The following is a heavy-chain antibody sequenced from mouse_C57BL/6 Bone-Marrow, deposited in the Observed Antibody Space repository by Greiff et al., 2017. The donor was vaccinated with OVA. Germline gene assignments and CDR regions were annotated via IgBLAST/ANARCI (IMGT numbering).Heavy chain of an antibody. CDR1: GFNIKDYY. CDR3: TGGGTDGYYFDY. J-gene: IGHJ2*01. CDR2: IDPEDGDT. D-gene: IGHD4-1*01. V-gene: IGHV14-1*01. Sequence: VQLKQSGAELVRPGASVKLSCTASGFNIKDYYMPWVKQRPEQGLEWIGRIDPEDGDTEYAAKFQGQSTMTADTSSNTAYLQRSSLTSEDTAVYYCTGGGTDGYYFDYWGKGTTLTVSS.